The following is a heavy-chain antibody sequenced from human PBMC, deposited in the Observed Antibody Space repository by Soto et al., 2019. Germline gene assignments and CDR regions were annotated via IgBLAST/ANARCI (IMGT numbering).Heavy chain of an antibody. V-gene: IGHV1-18*04. D-gene: IGHD1-26*01. CDR1: GYTFTSYG. CDR2: ISAYNGNA. J-gene: IGHJ5*02. CDR3: ARDLRIVGAKNNWFVT. Sequence: QVQLVQSGAEVKKPGASVKVSCKASGYTFTSYGISWVRQAPGQGLEWMGWISAYNGNANYAQKLEGRVTMTTDPSTSTAYMKLRSLRSDDTAVYYCARDLRIVGAKNNWFVTFGQGTLVAVSS.